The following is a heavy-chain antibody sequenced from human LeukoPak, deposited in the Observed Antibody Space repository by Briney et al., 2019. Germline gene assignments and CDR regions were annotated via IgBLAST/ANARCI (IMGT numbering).Heavy chain of an antibody. Sequence: TGGSLRLSCAASGFTFSNYEMNWVRQAPGKGLEWVSYISRSRSTIYYADSVKGRFTISRDNAKNSLYLQMSSLRAEDTAVYYCARSGYDVVFDYWGQGTLVTVSS. CDR1: GFTFSNYE. CDR2: ISRSRSTI. CDR3: ARSGYDVVFDY. D-gene: IGHD5-12*01. V-gene: IGHV3-48*03. J-gene: IGHJ4*02.